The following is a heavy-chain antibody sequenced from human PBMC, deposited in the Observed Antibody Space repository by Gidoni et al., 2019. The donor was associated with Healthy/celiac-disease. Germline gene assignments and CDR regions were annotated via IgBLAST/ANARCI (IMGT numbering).Heavy chain of an antibody. CDR1: AFTFSSYG. V-gene: IGHV3-30*18. CDR2: RSYDGSNK. Sequence: QVQLVVSGGGVVQPGSSLRLSCASSAFTFSSYGMHWVRQAPGKGLEWVAVRSYDGSNKYYADSVKGRFTISRDNSKNTLYLQMNSLRAEDTAVYYCAKGAPGDWYFDLWGRGTLVTVSS. CDR3: AKGAPGDWYFDL. J-gene: IGHJ2*01.